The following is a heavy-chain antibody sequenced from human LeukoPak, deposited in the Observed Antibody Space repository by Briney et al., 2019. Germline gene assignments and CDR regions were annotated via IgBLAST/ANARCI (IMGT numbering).Heavy chain of an antibody. J-gene: IGHJ5*02. CDR3: ARGYYDILTGYYP. D-gene: IGHD3-9*01. CDR2: INSDGSST. V-gene: IGHV3-74*01. CDR1: GFTFSSYW. Sequence: GGSLRLSCAASGFTFSSYWMHWVRQAPGKGLVWVSRINSDGSSTSYAGSVKGRFTISRDNAKNTLYLQMNSLRAEDTAVYYCARGYYDILTGYYPWGQGTLVTVSS.